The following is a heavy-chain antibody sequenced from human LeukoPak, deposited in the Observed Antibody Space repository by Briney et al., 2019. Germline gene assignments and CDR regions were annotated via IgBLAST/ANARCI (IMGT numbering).Heavy chain of an antibody. Sequence: SETLSLTCTVFGGSISSSSYYWGWIRQPPGKGLEWIGSIYYSGSTYYNPSLKSRVTISVDTSKNQFSLKLSSVTAADTAVYYCARSEGYSGSPHNWFDPWGQGTLVTVSS. CDR1: GGSISSSSYY. CDR3: ARSEGYSGSPHNWFDP. D-gene: IGHD3-10*01. CDR2: IYYSGST. J-gene: IGHJ5*02. V-gene: IGHV4-39*01.